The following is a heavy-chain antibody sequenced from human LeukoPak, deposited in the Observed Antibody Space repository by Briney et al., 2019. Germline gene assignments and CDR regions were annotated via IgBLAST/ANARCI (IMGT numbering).Heavy chain of an antibody. CDR2: IYYSGST. D-gene: IGHD1-26*01. CDR1: GYSISSGYY. V-gene: IGHV4-38-2*02. J-gene: IGHJ4*02. CDR3: ASLRERSYYARGFDY. Sequence: SSETLSLTCTVSGYSISSGYYWGWIRQPPGKGLEWIGSIYYSGSTFYSPSLKSRVTISVDTSKNQFSLKLSSVTAADTAVYYCASLRERSYYARGFDYWGQGTLVTVSS.